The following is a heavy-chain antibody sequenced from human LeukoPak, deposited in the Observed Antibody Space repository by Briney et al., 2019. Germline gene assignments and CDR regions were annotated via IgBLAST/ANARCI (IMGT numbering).Heavy chain of an antibody. V-gene: IGHV3-23*01. CDR2: ISGSGGST. CDR3: AKDQRGWYFDH. J-gene: IGHJ4*02. D-gene: IGHD6-19*01. CDR1: GFTFSSYA. Sequence: GGSLRLSFAASGFTFSSYAMSWFRQPPGKGLEWVSAISGSGGSTYYADSVKGRFTISRGNSKNTLYLQMNSLRAEDTAVYYRAKDQRGWYFDHWGQGTLVTVSS.